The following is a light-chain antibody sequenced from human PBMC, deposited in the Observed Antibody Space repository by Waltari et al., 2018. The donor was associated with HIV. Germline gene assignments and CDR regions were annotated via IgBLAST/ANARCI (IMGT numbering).Light chain of an antibody. J-gene: IGKJ4*01. CDR3: QQYYTVPPT. Sequence: DIVMSQSPDPLTVSLGARAPISRASRLTVFSSSDNQNYLAWYLQRPGQSPKVLIFWASTRAFGVSDRLRGSGSGTHFSLTLSSLQADDVGIYYCQQYYTVPPTFGGGTKVEI. CDR1: LTVFSSSDNQNY. V-gene: IGKV4-1*01. CDR2: WAS.